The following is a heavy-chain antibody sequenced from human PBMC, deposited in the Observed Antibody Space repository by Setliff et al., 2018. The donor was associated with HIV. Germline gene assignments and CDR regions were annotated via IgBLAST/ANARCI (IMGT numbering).Heavy chain of an antibody. CDR1: GYTFTTYG. V-gene: IGHV1-18*01. J-gene: IGHJ6*02. Sequence: ASVKVSCKASGYTFTTYGISWVRQAPGHGLEWMGWISPNFGHTRYAQNFLDRITMTVDTSTTSAYMELRSLTSDDTAIYFCARLGSGWSDSYYYAMDIWVQGTTVTVSS. CDR3: ARLGSGWSDSYYYAMDI. CDR2: ISPNFGHT. D-gene: IGHD6-19*01.